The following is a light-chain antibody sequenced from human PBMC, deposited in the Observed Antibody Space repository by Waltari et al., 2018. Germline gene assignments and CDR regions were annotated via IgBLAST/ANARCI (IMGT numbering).Light chain of an antibody. CDR3: SSYTSSSPNYV. V-gene: IGLV2-14*03. J-gene: IGLJ1*01. CDR1: SSDVGGYNY. Sequence: QSALPQPASVSGSPGQSITISCTGTSSDVGGYNYLSLDQQHPDKAPNHMISDVSNRPSGVSNRFSGSKSGNTASLTISGLQADDEADYYCSSYTSSSPNYVFGTGTKVTVL. CDR2: DVS.